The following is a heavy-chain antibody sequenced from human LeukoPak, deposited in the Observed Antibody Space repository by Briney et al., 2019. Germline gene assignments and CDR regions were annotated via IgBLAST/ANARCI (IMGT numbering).Heavy chain of an antibody. J-gene: IGHJ6*02. CDR2: ISAYNGNT. V-gene: IGHV1-18*01. D-gene: IGHD6-19*01. Sequence: GASVKVSCKASGYTFTSYGINWVRQAPGQGLEWMGWISAYNGNTNYAQKFQGRVTMTRNTSISTAYMELSSLRSEDTAVYYCASRPPSYSSGWYPGSRYYYGMDVWGQGTTVTVSS. CDR3: ASRPPSYSSGWYPGSRYYYGMDV. CDR1: GYTFTSYG.